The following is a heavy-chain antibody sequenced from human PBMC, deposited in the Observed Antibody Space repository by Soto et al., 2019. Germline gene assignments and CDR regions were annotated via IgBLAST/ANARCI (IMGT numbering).Heavy chain of an antibody. D-gene: IGHD6-19*01. CDR2: TNPKSGDT. V-gene: IGHV1-2*02. Sequence: ASVKVSCKASGYSFSDYYMHWVRQAPGQGXQWMGWTNPKSGDTKCAQRFQGGVTMTRDTSINTAYMELNRLTSDDTAVYYCTRGRTTGAVAVSETIGGGYWGQGTPVTVSS. J-gene: IGHJ4*02. CDR1: GYSFSDYY. CDR3: TRGRTTGAVAVSETIGGGY.